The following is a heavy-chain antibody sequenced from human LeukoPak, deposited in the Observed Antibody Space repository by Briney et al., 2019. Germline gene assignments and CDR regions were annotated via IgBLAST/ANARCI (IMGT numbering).Heavy chain of an antibody. CDR2: INHSGST. Sequence: SETLTLTCAVYGGSFSGYYWSWIRQPPGKGLEWIGEINHSGSTNYNPSLKSRVTISVDTSKNQFSLKLSSVTAADTAVYYCARGKRGYSSSWYDYWGQGTLVTVSS. V-gene: IGHV4-34*01. D-gene: IGHD6-13*01. CDR3: ARGKRGYSSSWYDY. CDR1: GGSFSGYY. J-gene: IGHJ4*02.